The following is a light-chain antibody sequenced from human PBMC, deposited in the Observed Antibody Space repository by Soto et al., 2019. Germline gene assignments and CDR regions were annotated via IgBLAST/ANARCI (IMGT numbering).Light chain of an antibody. CDR2: GAS. CDR3: QQYRTYS. Sequence: EIVMTQSPATLSVSPGERATFSCRASQSVNTNLAWYQLKPGQAPRLLVYGASIRATGIPARFSGSGSGTEYSLTISSLQPGDFATYYCQQYRTYSFGQGSRVEIK. V-gene: IGKV3-15*01. CDR1: QSVNTN. J-gene: IGKJ1*01.